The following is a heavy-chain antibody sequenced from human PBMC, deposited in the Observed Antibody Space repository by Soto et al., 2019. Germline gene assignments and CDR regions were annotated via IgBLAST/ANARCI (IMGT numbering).Heavy chain of an antibody. J-gene: IGHJ6*02. CDR2: IKSKTDGGTT. CDR1: GFTFSNAW. D-gene: IGHD3-22*01. Sequence: GGSLRLSCAASGFTFSNAWMNWVRQAPGKGLEWVGRIKSKTDGGTTDYAAPVKGRFTISRDDSKNTLYLQMNSLKTEDTAVYYCTTDLFRGITMIVVVPYGMDVWGQGTTVTVSS. CDR3: TTDLFRGITMIVVVPYGMDV. V-gene: IGHV3-15*07.